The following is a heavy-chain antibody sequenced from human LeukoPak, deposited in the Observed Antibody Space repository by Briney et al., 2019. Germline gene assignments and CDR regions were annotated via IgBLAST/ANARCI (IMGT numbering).Heavy chain of an antibody. D-gene: IGHD6-25*01. CDR2: IARNGNT. CDR1: GYTFANYG. V-gene: IGHV1-18*01. CDR3: AREQAGGLADY. Sequence: ASVKVSCKASGYTFANYGITWVRQAPGQGPEWMGWIARNGNTNYARKVQGRVSMTTDTSTTTAYMELRSLTSDDAAMYYCAREQAGGLADYWGQGTLVTVSS. J-gene: IGHJ4*02.